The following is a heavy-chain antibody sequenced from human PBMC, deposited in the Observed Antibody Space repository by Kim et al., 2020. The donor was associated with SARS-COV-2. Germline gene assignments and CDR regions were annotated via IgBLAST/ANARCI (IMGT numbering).Heavy chain of an antibody. V-gene: IGHV1-24*01. D-gene: IGHD3-22*01. CDR1: GYTLTELS. CDR2: FDPEDGET. Sequence: ASVKVSCKVSGYTLTELSMHWVRQAPGKGLEWMGGFDPEDGETIYAQKFQGRVTRTEDTSTDTVYMELSSLRSEDTAVYYCATLDSSGYYKEYYFDYWGQGTLVTVSS. J-gene: IGHJ4*02. CDR3: ATLDSSGYYKEYYFDY.